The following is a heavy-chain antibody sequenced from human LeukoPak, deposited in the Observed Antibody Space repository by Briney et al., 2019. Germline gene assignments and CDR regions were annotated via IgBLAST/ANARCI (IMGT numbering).Heavy chain of an antibody. CDR2: IKQDGSEK. CDR1: GFTFSSYW. Sequence: GGSLRLSCAASGFTFSSYWMSWVRQAPGKGLEWVANIKQDGSEKYYVDSVKGRFTISRDNAKNTLYLQMNSLRAEDTAVYYCAKGDVAVTAMNYFDYWGQGTLVTVSS. J-gene: IGHJ4*02. V-gene: IGHV3-7*03. CDR3: AKGDVAVTAMNYFDY. D-gene: IGHD2-21*02.